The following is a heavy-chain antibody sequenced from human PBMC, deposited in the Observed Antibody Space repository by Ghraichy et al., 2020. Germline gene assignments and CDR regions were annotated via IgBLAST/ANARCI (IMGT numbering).Heavy chain of an antibody. Sequence: GGSLRLSCAASGFTFSSYGMHWVRQAPGKGLEWVAVISYDGSNKYYADSVKGRFTISRDNSKNTLYLQMNSLRAEDTAVYYCAKSPNPYSSSPLDYWGQGTLVTVSS. D-gene: IGHD6-13*01. CDR2: ISYDGSNK. J-gene: IGHJ4*02. CDR1: GFTFSSYG. CDR3: AKSPNPYSSSPLDY. V-gene: IGHV3-30*18.